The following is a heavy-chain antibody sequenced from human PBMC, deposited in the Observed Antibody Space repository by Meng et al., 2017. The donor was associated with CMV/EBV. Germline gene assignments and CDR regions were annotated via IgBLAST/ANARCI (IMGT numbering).Heavy chain of an antibody. V-gene: IGHV3-21*04. CDR3: AKDLGYYYYYGMDV. CDR1: GFTFSSYS. CDR2: ISSSSSYT. Sequence: GESLKISCAASGFTFSSYSMNWVRQAPGKGLEWVSSISSSSSYTYYADSVKGRFTISRDNDKNSLYLQMNSLRAEDTAVYYCAKDLGYYYYYGMDVWGQGTTVTVSS. J-gene: IGHJ6*02.